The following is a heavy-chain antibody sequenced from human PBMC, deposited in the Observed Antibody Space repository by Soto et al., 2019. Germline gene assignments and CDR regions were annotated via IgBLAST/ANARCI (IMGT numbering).Heavy chain of an antibody. CDR2: IVVGSGNT. CDR1: GFTFTSSA. Sequence: SVKVSWKASGFTFTSSAMQWVRQARGQRLEWIGWIVVGSGNTNYAQKFQERVTITRDMSTSTAYMELSSLRSEDTAVYYCAAPSYYYGSGSYYDAFDSWGQRTMVTVSS. J-gene: IGHJ3*02. V-gene: IGHV1-58*02. D-gene: IGHD3-10*01. CDR3: AAPSYYYGSGSYYDAFDS.